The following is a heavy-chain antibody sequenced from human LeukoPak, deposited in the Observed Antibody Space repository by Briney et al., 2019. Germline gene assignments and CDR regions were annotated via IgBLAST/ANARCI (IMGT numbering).Heavy chain of an antibody. D-gene: IGHD2-21*02. CDR2: IWYDGSKQ. V-gene: IGHV3-33*01. CDR3: ARFTGGDYYGRLDY. Sequence: PRGSLRLSCAASGFTFSKNGMHWVRQAPGKGLEWVALIWYDGSKQYYADSVKGRFTISRDSSTLFLQMNSLRAEDTAVYYCARFTGGDYYGRLDYWGQGTLVTVSS. CDR1: GFTFSKNG. J-gene: IGHJ4*02.